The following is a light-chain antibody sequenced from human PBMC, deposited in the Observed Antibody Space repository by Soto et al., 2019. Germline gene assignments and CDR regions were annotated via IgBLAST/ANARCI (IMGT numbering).Light chain of an antibody. CDR1: QSISSW. CDR3: QQYGTYWT. Sequence: DIQMTQSPSTLSASVGDRVTITCLASQSISSWLAWYQQKPGKAPKLLIYKASSLESGVPSRFSGSGSGTEFTLTISSLQPDDFATYYCQQYGTYWTFGQGTKVEIK. J-gene: IGKJ1*01. V-gene: IGKV1-5*03. CDR2: KAS.